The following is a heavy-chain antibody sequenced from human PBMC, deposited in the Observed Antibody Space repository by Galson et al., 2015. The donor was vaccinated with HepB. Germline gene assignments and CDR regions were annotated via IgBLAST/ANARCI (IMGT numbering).Heavy chain of an antibody. D-gene: IGHD3-16*01. CDR1: GYTFSNYD. V-gene: IGHV1-8*01. J-gene: IGHJ6*02. CDR2: MKSDTGIA. Sequence: SVKVSCKASGYTFSNYDINWVRLGTGHGLEWMGQMKSDTGIATLAPKFQGRVTMTRETSISTAYMELTSLTSDDTAVYFCAREWIIAGVKRSALDVWGQGTTVTVS. CDR3: AREWIIAGVKRSALDV.